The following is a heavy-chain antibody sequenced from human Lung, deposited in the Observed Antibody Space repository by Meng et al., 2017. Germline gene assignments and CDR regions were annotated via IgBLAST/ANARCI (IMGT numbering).Heavy chain of an antibody. CDR1: GFTFNTYA. CDR2: MSFDGAQI. Sequence: QVGLVWSGGGVVRPGGSLRLSCAASGFTFNTYAMHWVRQAPGKGLEWVSLMSFDGAQIYYSDSVRGRFTISRDNSKNTLDLQMNSLRAEDTAVYYCARDKPPNDVWGRGTLVTVSS. J-gene: IGHJ2*01. CDR3: ARDKPPNDV. V-gene: IGHV3-30*01.